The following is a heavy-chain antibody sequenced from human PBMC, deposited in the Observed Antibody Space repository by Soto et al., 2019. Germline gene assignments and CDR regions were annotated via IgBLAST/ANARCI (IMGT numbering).Heavy chain of an antibody. J-gene: IGHJ4*02. CDR2: INAGNGNT. V-gene: IGHV1-3*01. CDR3: ARTLSSGWSYIFDY. D-gene: IGHD6-19*01. CDR1: GYTFTSYA. Sequence: QVQLVQSGAEVKKPGASVKVSCKASGYTFTSYAMHWVRQAPGQRLEWMGWINAGNGNTKYSQKFQGRVTITRDTSASTAYMELSSLRSEDTAVYYWARTLSSGWSYIFDYWGQGTLVTVSS.